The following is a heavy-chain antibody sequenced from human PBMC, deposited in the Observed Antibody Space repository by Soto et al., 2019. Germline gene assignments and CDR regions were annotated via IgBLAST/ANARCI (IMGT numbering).Heavy chain of an antibody. J-gene: IGHJ5*02. CDR3: ASTYSSSWYWFDP. CDR1: GFSLSNAGLG. Sequence: QVTVKESGPVLVKPTETLTLTCTVSGFSLSNAGLGVSWIRQPPGKALEWLAHIFSNDEKSYSTSLKSRLPNSXDXXKSQVVLIMTNMDPVDTATYYCASTYSSSWYWFDPWGQGTLVTVSS. CDR2: IFSNDEK. D-gene: IGHD6-13*01. V-gene: IGHV2-26*04.